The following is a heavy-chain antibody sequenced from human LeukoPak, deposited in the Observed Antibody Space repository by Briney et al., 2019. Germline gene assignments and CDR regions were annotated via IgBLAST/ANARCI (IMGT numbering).Heavy chain of an antibody. CDR3: ARPRLYSGSQWGAFDI. Sequence: PGGSLRLSCAASGFTFSSYAMHWVRQAPGKGLEYVSAISSNGGSTYYANSVKGRFTISRDNSKNTLYLQMGSLRAEDMAVYYCARPRLYSGSQWGAFDIWGQGTMVTVSS. V-gene: IGHV3-64*01. CDR1: GFTFSSYA. CDR2: ISSNGGST. J-gene: IGHJ3*02. D-gene: IGHD1-26*01.